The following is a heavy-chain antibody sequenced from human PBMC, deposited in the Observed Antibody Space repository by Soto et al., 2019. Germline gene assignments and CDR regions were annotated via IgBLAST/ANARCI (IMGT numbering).Heavy chain of an antibody. J-gene: IGHJ4*02. CDR3: ARQGRYYNDSSGYYVDY. Sequence: QLQLQESGPGLVKPSETLSLTCTVSGGSISSSSYYWGWIRQPPGKVLEWIGSIFYTGSTYHNPSLKSRVPISKDTSKNQVALTRSFVTAADTAVYYCARQGRYYNDSSGYYVDYWGQGTLVTVSS. CDR2: IFYTGST. V-gene: IGHV4-39*01. D-gene: IGHD3-22*01. CDR1: GGSISSSSYY.